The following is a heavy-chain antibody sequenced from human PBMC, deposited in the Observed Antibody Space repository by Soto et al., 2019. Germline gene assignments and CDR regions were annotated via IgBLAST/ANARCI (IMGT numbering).Heavy chain of an antibody. D-gene: IGHD2-21*02. J-gene: IGHJ6*02. CDR3: ARGVVVTDTYYYYYYGMDV. V-gene: IGHV1-69*01. CDR2: IIPIFGTA. Sequence: QVQLVQSGAEVKKPGSSVKVSCKASGGTFSSYAISWVRQAPGQGLEWMGGIIPIFGTANYAQKFQGRVTITADESTSTAYMELSSLGSEDTAVYYCARGVVVTDTYYYYYYGMDVWGQGTTVTVSS. CDR1: GGTFSSYA.